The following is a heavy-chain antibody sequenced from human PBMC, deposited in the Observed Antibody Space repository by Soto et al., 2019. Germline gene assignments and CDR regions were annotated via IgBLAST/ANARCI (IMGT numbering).Heavy chain of an antibody. D-gene: IGHD4-17*01. J-gene: IGHJ6*03. V-gene: IGHV3-66*01. Sequence: PGGSLRLSCAASGFTVSSNYMSWVRQAPGKGLEWVSVIYSGGSTYHADSVKGRFTISRDNSKNTLYLQMNSLRAEDTAVYYCAREGGDYSDSYYYYMDVWGKGTTVTVSS. CDR1: GFTVSSNY. CDR3: AREGGDYSDSYYYYMDV. CDR2: IYSGGST.